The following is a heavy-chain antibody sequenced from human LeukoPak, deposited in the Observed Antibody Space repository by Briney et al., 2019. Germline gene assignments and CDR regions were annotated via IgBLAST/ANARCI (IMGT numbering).Heavy chain of an antibody. CDR1: GGSISSYY. V-gene: IGHV4-59*01. D-gene: IGHD1-26*01. CDR3: ASREIVGASTFAY. Sequence: PSETLCLTCTVSGGSISSYYWSWIRQPPGKGLEWIGYIYYSGSTNYNPSLKSRVTISVDTSKNQFSLKLSSVTAADTAVYYCASREIVGASTFAYWGQGTLVTVSS. J-gene: IGHJ4*02. CDR2: IYYSGST.